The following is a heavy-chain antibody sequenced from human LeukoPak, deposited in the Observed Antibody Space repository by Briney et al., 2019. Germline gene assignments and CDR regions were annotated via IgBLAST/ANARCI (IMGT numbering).Heavy chain of an antibody. CDR1: GGSISSGGYY. J-gene: IGHJ5*02. CDR2: IYYSGST. Sequence: PSQTLSLTCTVSGGSISSGGYYWSWIRQHPGKGLEWIGYIYYSGSTYYNPSLKGRVTISVDTSKNQFSLKLSSVTAADTAVYYCARGRHIVGATGSSWFDPWGQGTLVTVSS. CDR3: ARGRHIVGATGSSWFDP. D-gene: IGHD1-26*01. V-gene: IGHV4-31*03.